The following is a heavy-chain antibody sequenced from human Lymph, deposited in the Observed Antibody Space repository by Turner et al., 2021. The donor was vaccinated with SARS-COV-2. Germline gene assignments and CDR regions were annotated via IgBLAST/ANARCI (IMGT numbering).Heavy chain of an antibody. CDR1: GFTFNNYP. J-gene: IGHJ4*02. D-gene: IGHD3-10*01. CDR2: ISYDGSNK. Sequence: QVQLVGSGGGVVQPGRSLRPSCAASGFTFNNYPMHWVRQAPGKGLEWVAVISYDGSNKYYADSVKGRFTISRDNSKNTLYLQMNSLGAEDTAVYYCARDSSGSGTLDYWGQGTLVTVSS. V-gene: IGHV3-30-3*01. CDR3: ARDSSGSGTLDY.